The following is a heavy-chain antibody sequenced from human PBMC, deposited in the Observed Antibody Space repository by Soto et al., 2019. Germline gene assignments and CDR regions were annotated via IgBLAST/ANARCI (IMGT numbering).Heavy chain of an antibody. CDR3: AKDQSLYVNRYCSGGSCYHDAFDI. D-gene: IGHD2-15*01. J-gene: IGHJ3*02. CDR2: ISGSGGST. CDR1: GFTFSSYA. Sequence: GGSLRLSCAASGFTFSSYAMSWVRQAPGKGLEWVSAISGSGGSTYYADSVKGRFTISRDNSKNTLYLQMNSLRAEETAVYYCAKDQSLYVNRYCSGGSCYHDAFDIWGQGTMVTVSS. V-gene: IGHV3-23*01.